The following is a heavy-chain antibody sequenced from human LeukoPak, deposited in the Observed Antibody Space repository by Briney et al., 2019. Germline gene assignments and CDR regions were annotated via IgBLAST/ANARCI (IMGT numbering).Heavy chain of an antibody. CDR3: TTGGLLLWVGELSNSYYFDY. D-gene: IGHD3-10*01. Sequence: PGGSLRLSCASSGFIHSKAWMSWVRQPPAKGLEWVGRIQRKTDGETTEYAAPVEDRFTVSRDDSKHTMSQQTNSLKTEDTAVYYCTTGGLLLWVGELSNSYYFDYWGQGTLVTVSS. J-gene: IGHJ4*02. CDR1: GFIHSKAW. V-gene: IGHV3-15*01. CDR2: IQRKTDGETT.